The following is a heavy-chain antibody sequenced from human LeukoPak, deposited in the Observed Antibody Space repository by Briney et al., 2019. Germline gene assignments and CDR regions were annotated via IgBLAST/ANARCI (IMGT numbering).Heavy chain of an antibody. Sequence: ASVKVSCKASGYTFTGYYMHWVRQAPGQGLEWMGRINPNSGGTNYAQKFQGRVTMTRDTSISTAYMELSRLRSDDTAVYYCARVYRRIYCSGGSCYPLTSDDAFDIWGQGTMVTVSS. CDR1: GYTFTGYY. D-gene: IGHD2-15*01. CDR3: ARVYRRIYCSGGSCYPLTSDDAFDI. J-gene: IGHJ3*02. V-gene: IGHV1-2*06. CDR2: INPNSGGT.